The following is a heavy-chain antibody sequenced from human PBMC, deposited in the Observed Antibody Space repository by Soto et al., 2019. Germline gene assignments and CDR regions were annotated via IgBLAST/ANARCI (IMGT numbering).Heavy chain of an antibody. CDR2: IYYSGST. CDR3: AREVSGGYRLYDY. J-gene: IGHJ4*02. V-gene: IGHV4-59*01. D-gene: IGHD5-18*01. CDR1: GGSISSYY. Sequence: QVQLQESGPGLVKPSETLSLTCTVSGGSISSYYWSWIRQPPGKGLEWIGYIYYSGSTNYNPSLKSRVTISVDTSKNQFSLKLSSVTAADTAVYYCAREVSGGYRLYDYWGQGTLVTVSS.